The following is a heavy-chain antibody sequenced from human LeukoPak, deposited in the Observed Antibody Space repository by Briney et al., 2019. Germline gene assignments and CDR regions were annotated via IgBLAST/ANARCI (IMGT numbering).Heavy chain of an antibody. CDR1: GHTFTGYY. CDR3: APGSSSIHFDY. CDR2: INPNSGGT. J-gene: IGHJ4*02. Sequence: ASVKVSCKASGHTFTGYYMHWVRQAPGQGLEWMGWINPNSGGTNYAQKFQGRGTMTRDTSISTAYMELSRLRSDDPAVYYCAPGSSSIHFDYWGQGTLVTVSS. V-gene: IGHV1-2*02. D-gene: IGHD6-13*01.